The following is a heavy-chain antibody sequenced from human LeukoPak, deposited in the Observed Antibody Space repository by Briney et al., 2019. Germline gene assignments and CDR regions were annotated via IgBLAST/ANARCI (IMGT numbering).Heavy chain of an antibody. CDR3: ARGAVDTAMAGKYYFDY. CDR2: INHSGST. V-gene: IGHV4-34*01. J-gene: IGHJ4*02. Sequence: SSETLSLTCAVYGGSFSGYYWSWIRQPPGKGLEWIGEINHSGSTNYNPSLKSRVTISVDTSKNQFSLKLSSVTAADTAVYYCARGAVDTAMAGKYYFDYWGQGTLVTVSS. CDR1: GGSFSGYY. D-gene: IGHD5-18*01.